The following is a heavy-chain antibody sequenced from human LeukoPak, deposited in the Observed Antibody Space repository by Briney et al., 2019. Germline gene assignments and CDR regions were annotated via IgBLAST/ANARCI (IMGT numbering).Heavy chain of an antibody. J-gene: IGHJ4*02. CDR1: GGTFSSYA. CDR2: IIPMFGTA. CDR3: ARDVCSGGSCYSAFDY. Sequence: GSSVKVSCKASGGTFSSYAISWVRQAPGQGLEWMGGIIPMFGTANYAQKFQGRVTITADKSTSTAYMELSSLRSEDTAVYYCARDVCSGGSCYSAFDYWGQGTLVTVSS. D-gene: IGHD2-15*01. V-gene: IGHV1-69*06.